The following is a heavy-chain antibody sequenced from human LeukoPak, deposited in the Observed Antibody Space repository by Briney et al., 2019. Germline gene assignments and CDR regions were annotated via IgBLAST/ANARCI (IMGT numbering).Heavy chain of an antibody. CDR3: AKRGLYYYGSGSLFDY. Sequence: PGGSLRLSCAASGFTVSANYMSWVRQTPGKGMEWLSIIYSSGSTYYADSLKGRFTISRDSSKNTLYLQVNSLRAEDTAVYYCAKRGLYYYGSGSLFDYWGQGTLVTVSS. V-gene: IGHV3-53*01. CDR2: IYSSGST. D-gene: IGHD3-10*01. CDR1: GFTVSANY. J-gene: IGHJ4*02.